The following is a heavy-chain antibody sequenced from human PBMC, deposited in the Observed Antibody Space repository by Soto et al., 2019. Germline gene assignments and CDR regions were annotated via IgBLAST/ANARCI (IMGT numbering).Heavy chain of an antibody. D-gene: IGHD3-10*01. Sequence: SETLSLTCTVSDGSISSYYWNWIRQPPGKGLEWIGYIYYSGNSNYNPSLRSRVTISVDTSKNQFSLKLNSVTAADTAVYYCARDPYYCSGFDSWGQGTLVXVSS. CDR2: IYYSGNS. V-gene: IGHV4-59*01. J-gene: IGHJ4*02. CDR1: DGSISSYY. CDR3: ARDPYYCSGFDS.